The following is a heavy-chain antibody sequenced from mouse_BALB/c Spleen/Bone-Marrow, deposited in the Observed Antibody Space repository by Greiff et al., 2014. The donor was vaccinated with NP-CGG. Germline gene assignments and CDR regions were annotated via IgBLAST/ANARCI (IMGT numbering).Heavy chain of an antibody. CDR3: AGPFDY. V-gene: IGHV1S81*02. Sequence: VQLQQSGAELVKPGASVKLSCKASGYTFTSYWMHWVKQRPGQGLEWIGEINPSNGRTNYNEKFKSMATLTVDKSSSTAYMQLSSLTSEDSAVYYCAGPFDYWGQGTTLTVSS. J-gene: IGHJ2*01. CDR2: INPSNGRT. CDR1: GYTFTSYW.